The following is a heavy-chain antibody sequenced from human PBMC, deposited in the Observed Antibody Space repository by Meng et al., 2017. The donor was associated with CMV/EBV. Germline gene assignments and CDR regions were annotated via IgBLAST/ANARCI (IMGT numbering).Heavy chain of an antibody. J-gene: IGHJ4*02. CDR3: AKLMDTAH. D-gene: IGHD5-18*01. CDR2: IRYDGSNK. V-gene: IGHV3-30*02. CDR1: GFTFSSYG. Sequence: GESLKISCAASGFTFSSYGMHWVRQAPGKGLEWVAFIRYDGSNKYYADSVKDRFTISRDNSKNTLYLQMNSLRAEDTAVYYCAKLMDTAHWGQGTLVTVSS.